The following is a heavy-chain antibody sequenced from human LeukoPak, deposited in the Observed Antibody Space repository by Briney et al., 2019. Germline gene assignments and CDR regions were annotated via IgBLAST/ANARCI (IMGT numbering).Heavy chain of an antibody. D-gene: IGHD6-13*01. CDR3: AREGSSSWRTQGNAFDI. Sequence: ASVKVSCKAFGHSLTSYSMHWVRQAPGQGLEWMGIISPSGGSTSYAQKFRGRATMTRDMSTSTVYMELSSLRSEDTAVYYCAREGSSSWRTQGNAFDIWGQGTMVTVSS. CDR1: GHSLTSYS. J-gene: IGHJ3*02. CDR2: ISPSGGST. V-gene: IGHV1-46*01.